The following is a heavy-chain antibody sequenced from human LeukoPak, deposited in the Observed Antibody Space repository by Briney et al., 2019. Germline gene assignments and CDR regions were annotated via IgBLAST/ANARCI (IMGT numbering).Heavy chain of an antibody. Sequence: ASVTVSFTASGYTFTSYDINWVRQATGQGLEWMGWMNPNSGNTGYAQKFQGRVTMTRNTSISTAYMELSSLRSEDTAVYYCARVPQTYYYYGMDVWGQGTTVTVSS. J-gene: IGHJ6*02. CDR1: GYTFTSYD. V-gene: IGHV1-8*01. CDR3: ARVPQTYYYYGMDV. CDR2: MNPNSGNT.